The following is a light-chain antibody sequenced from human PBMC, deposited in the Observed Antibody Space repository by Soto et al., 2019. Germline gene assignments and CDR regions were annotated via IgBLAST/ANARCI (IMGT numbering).Light chain of an antibody. CDR3: CSYAGSYTHV. CDR2: EVT. Sequence: QSVLTQPASVSGSPGQSITISCTGTSSDVGAYNYVSWYQHHPGKVPKLLIYEVTNRPSGVSDRFSGSKSGNTASLTISGLQTDDEADYYCCSYAGSYTHVFGTGTKVTVL. V-gene: IGLV2-14*01. J-gene: IGLJ1*01. CDR1: SSDVGAYNY.